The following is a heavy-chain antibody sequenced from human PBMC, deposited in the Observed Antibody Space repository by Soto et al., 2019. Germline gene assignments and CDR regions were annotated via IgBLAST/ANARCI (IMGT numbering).Heavy chain of an antibody. J-gene: IGHJ4*02. CDR1: GFTFSSYW. Sequence: GGSLRLSCAASGFTFSSYWMSWVRQAPGKGLEWVSYISSSSSTIYYADSVKGRFTISRDNAKNSLYLQMNSLRDEDTAVYYCARDAQPDSGSQSHFQYYFDYWGQGTLVTVSS. CDR2: ISSSSSTI. V-gene: IGHV3-48*02. D-gene: IGHD1-26*01. CDR3: ARDAQPDSGSQSHFQYYFDY.